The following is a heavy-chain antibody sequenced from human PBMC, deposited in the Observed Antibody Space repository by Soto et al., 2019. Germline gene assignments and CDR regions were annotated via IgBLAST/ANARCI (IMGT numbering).Heavy chain of an antibody. V-gene: IGHV3-74*01. CDR2: MTSDGSTT. J-gene: IGHJ4*02. CDR1: GFTFGDYW. Sequence: GGALRLSCAASGFTFGDYWMHWVRQAPGKGLEWVSRMTSDGSTTDCADSVKGRFTVSRDNAKNTLDLQMNSLRAEDTAVYFCATAEVDYWGPGTLVTVSS. CDR3: ATAEVDY.